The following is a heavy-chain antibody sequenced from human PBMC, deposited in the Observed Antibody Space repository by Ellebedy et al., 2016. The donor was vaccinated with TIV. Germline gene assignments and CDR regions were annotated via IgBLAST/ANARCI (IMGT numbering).Heavy chain of an antibody. D-gene: IGHD3-22*01. CDR3: ARGYDNRGFYDCPFDH. Sequence: MPSETLSLTCTVSGGTISSYYRSWIRQPPGKGLEWIGYIYPSGITNYNPSLKSRVTISVDTSKNQFSLKLRSVTAADTAMYYCARGYDNRGFYDCPFDHWGQGTLVTVSS. CDR1: GGTISSYY. V-gene: IGHV4-59*01. CDR2: IYPSGIT. J-gene: IGHJ4*02.